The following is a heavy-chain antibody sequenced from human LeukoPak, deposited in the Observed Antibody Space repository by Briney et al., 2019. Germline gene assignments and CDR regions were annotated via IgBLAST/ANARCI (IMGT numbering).Heavy chain of an antibody. D-gene: IGHD3-10*01. J-gene: IGHJ4*02. V-gene: IGHV5-51*01. Sequence: GESLKISCKASGYRFTSYWIGWVRHVPGKGLEYMGIIYPGDSDTRYSPSFQGQVTISADKSISTAYLQWSSLKASDTAMYYCATLVGYGSFFDYWGQGTLVTVSS. CDR3: ATLVGYGSFFDY. CDR2: IYPGDSDT. CDR1: GYRFTSYW.